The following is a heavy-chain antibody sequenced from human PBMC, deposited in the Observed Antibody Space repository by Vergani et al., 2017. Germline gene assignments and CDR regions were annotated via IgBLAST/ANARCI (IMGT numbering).Heavy chain of an antibody. D-gene: IGHD2-15*01. Sequence: QVQLVQSGAEVKKPGASVKVSCKASGYTFTSYYMHWVRQAPGQGLEWMGIINPSGGSTSYAQKFQDRVTMTRDTSTSTVYMELSSLRSEDTAVYYCARGRFRGVAATSWFDPWGQGTLVTVSS. CDR1: GYTFTSYY. CDR2: INPSGGST. J-gene: IGHJ5*02. CDR3: ARGRFRGVAATSWFDP. V-gene: IGHV1-46*03.